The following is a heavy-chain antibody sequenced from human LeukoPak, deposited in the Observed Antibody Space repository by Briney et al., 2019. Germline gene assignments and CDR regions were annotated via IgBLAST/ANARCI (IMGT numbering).Heavy chain of an antibody. D-gene: IGHD4-17*01. CDR1: GGTFSSYA. V-gene: IGHV1-69*04. J-gene: IGHJ4*02. CDR2: IIPIFGIA. Sequence: SVKVSCKASGGTFSSYAISWVRQAPGQGLEWMGRIIPIFGIANYAQKFQGRVTITADKSTSTAYMELSSLRSEDTAVYCCARDRSNGTEMTTVTNFDYCGQGTLVTVSS. CDR3: ARDRSNGTEMTTVTNFDY.